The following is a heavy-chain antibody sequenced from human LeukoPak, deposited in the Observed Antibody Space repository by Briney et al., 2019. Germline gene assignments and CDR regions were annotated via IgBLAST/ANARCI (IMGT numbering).Heavy chain of an antibody. Sequence: GGSLRLSCAASGFTFSSYSMNWVRQAPGKGLEWVSSISSSSSYIYYADSVKGRFTISRDNAKNSLYLQMNSLRAEDTAMYYCAREGPIILTVYYWSYYYNGMDVWAKGPRSPSP. D-gene: IGHD3-9*01. CDR2: ISSSSSYI. CDR1: GFTFSSYS. J-gene: IGHJ6*02. CDR3: AREGPIILTVYYWSYYYNGMDV. V-gene: IGHV3-21*01.